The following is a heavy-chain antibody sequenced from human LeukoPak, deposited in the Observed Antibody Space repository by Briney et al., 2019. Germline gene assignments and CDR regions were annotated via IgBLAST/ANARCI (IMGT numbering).Heavy chain of an antibody. Sequence: GESLKISCKGSGYSFTSYWIGWVRQMPGKGLEWMGIIYPGDSDTRYSPSFQGQVTISADKSISTAYLQWSSLKASDTAMYYCARLKYCGGDCYSEFDYWGQGTLVTVSS. CDR2: IYPGDSDT. V-gene: IGHV5-51*01. CDR1: GYSFTSYW. D-gene: IGHD2-21*02. J-gene: IGHJ4*02. CDR3: ARLKYCGGDCYSEFDY.